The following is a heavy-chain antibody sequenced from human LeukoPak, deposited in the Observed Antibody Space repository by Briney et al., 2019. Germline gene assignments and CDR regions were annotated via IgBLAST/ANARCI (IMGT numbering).Heavy chain of an antibody. J-gene: IGHJ4*02. CDR2: IWYDGSNK. Sequence: GGSLRLSCAASGFTFSSYGMHWVRQAPGKGLEWVAVIWYDGSNKYYADSVKGRFTISRDNSKNTLYLQMNSLRAEDTAMYYCARPRGGYSYGPLGYWGQGTLVTVSS. CDR3: ARPRGGYSYGPLGY. D-gene: IGHD5-18*01. V-gene: IGHV3-33*01. CDR1: GFTFSSYG.